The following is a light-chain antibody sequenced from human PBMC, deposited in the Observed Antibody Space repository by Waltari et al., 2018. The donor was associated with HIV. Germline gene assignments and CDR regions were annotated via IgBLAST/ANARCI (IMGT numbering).Light chain of an antibody. CDR3: QQRTNWPTWT. V-gene: IGKV3-11*01. Sequence: EIVLTQSPATPSLSPGERATLSCRASQSVSTYLAWYQQRPGQAPRLLIYDASDRATGIPARFSGSGSGTDFTLTISSLEPEDFAVYYCQQRTNWPTWTFGQGTKVEIK. CDR1: QSVSTY. J-gene: IGKJ1*01. CDR2: DAS.